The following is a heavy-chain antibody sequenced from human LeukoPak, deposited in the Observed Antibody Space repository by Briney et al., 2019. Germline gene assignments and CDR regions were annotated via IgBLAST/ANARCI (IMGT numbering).Heavy chain of an antibody. V-gene: IGHV1-2*02. CDR3: ARDTIYDFWSGYHDY. D-gene: IGHD3-3*01. Sequence: ASVKVSCKASGYTFTGYYMHWVRQAPGQGLEWMGWINPNSGGTNYAQKFQGRVTMTRDTSISTAYMELSRLRSDDMAVYYCARDTIYDFWSGYHDYWGQGTLVTVSS. CDR2: INPNSGGT. CDR1: GYTFTGYY. J-gene: IGHJ4*02.